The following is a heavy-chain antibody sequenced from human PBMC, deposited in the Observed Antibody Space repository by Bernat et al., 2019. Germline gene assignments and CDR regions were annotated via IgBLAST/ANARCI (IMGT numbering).Heavy chain of an antibody. Sequence: QVQLVQSGAEVKKPGSSVKVSCKASGGTFSSYTISWVRQAPGQGLEWMGWINPNSGGTNYAQKFQGWVTMTRDTSISTAYMELSRLRSDDTAVYYCARGPSPLYYYGSGSYYYYGMDVWGQGTTVTVSS. V-gene: IGHV1-2*04. J-gene: IGHJ6*02. CDR3: ARGPSPLYYYGSGSYYYYGMDV. D-gene: IGHD3-10*01. CDR1: GGTFSSYT. CDR2: INPNSGGT.